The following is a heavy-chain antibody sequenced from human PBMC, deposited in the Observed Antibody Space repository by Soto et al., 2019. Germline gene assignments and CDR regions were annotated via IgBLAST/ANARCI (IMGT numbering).Heavy chain of an antibody. CDR1: GYTFTSHY. J-gene: IGHJ4*02. D-gene: IGHD3-22*01. CDR2: INPSGGST. Sequence: SASVKVSCKASGYTFTSHYMHWVLQAPGQGLEWVGIINPSGGSTSYAQKFQGRVTMTRDTSTSTVYMELSSLRSEDTAVYYGARVRRSSGYYYGYWGQGAPVTVSS. V-gene: IGHV1-46*01. CDR3: ARVRRSSGYYYGY.